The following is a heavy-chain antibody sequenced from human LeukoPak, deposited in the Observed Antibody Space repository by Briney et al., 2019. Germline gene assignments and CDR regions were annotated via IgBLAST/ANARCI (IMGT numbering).Heavy chain of an antibody. CDR3: ASLGYDWVDY. CDR1: GYTFTSYY. CDR2: INPSGGST. Sequence: ASVKVSCKASGYTFTSYYMHWVRQAPGQGLEWMGIINPSGGSTSYAQKFQGRVTMTRDTSISTAYMELSRLRSDDTAVYYCASLGYDWVDYWGQGTLVTVSS. J-gene: IGHJ4*02. D-gene: IGHD3-16*01. V-gene: IGHV1-46*01.